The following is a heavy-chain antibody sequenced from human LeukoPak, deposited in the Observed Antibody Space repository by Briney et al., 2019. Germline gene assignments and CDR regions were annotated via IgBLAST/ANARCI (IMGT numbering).Heavy chain of an antibody. V-gene: IGHV4-59*08. D-gene: IGHD5-24*01. J-gene: IGHJ4*02. Sequence: SETLSLTCTVSGGSVSSYYWSWIRQPPGKGLEWIGYIYYSGSTYYNPSLKSRVTISVDTSKNQFSLKLSSVTAADTAVYYCARVGDGYNPYYWGQGTLVTVSS. CDR1: GGSVSSYY. CDR2: IYYSGST. CDR3: ARVGDGYNPYY.